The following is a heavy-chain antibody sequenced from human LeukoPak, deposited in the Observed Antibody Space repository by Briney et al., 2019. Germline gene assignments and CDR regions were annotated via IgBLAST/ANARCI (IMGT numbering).Heavy chain of an antibody. CDR3: ARGPDYGSGSYLPFDS. D-gene: IGHD3-10*01. V-gene: IGHV3-53*04. Sequence: GGSLRLSCAASGFTVSSNYMSWVRQAPGKGLEWVSVIYSGGSTYYADSVKGRFTISRHNSKNTLYLQVNSLRAEDTAVYYCARGPDYGSGSYLPFDSWGQGTLVTVSS. CDR2: IYSGGST. CDR1: GFTVSSNY. J-gene: IGHJ4*02.